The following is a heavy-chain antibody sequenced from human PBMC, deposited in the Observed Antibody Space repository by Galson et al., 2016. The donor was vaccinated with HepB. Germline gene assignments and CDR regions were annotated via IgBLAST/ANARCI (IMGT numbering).Heavy chain of an antibody. J-gene: IGHJ4*02. CDR2: ISNDGRRT. V-gene: IGHV3-74*03. D-gene: IGHD3-10*01. CDR1: GFTLSSFW. Sequence: SLRLSCAASGFTLSSFWMHWVRQAPGRGLVWVSRISNDGRRTTYADSVKGRFTISRDNSRNTLYLQMNNLRPEDTAIYYCARDRNAYVSGKYYMPPDYWGQGTLVTVSS. CDR3: ARDRNAYVSGKYYMPPDY.